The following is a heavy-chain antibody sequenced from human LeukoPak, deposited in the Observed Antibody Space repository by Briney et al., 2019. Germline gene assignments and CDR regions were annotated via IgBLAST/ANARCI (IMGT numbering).Heavy chain of an antibody. CDR3: ARQVELWSHFDY. J-gene: IGHJ4*02. D-gene: IGHD5-18*01. Sequence: KLRKTLSLTCTVSGGSISSSDYYWGWIRQPPGKGLEWIGSIYYSGSTYYNPSLKSRVTISVDTSKNQFSLKLSSVTAADTAVYYCARQVELWSHFDYWGQGTLVTVSS. CDR2: IYYSGST. V-gene: IGHV4-39*01. CDR1: GGSISSSDYY.